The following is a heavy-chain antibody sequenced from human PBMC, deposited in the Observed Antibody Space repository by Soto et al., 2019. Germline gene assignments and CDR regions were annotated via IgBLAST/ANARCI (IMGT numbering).Heavy chain of an antibody. CDR3: AALGYSKGYAY. Sequence: QVQLVQSGPEVQQPGSSVKVSCRASGLTVSSYVIIWVRQAPGQGLEWMGGVIPLLGTVNYEQRFRGRVTITAEKATSTAYMELHSLRSEDTAVYYCAALGYSKGYAYWGQGTLVTVSS. CDR1: GLTVSSYV. V-gene: IGHV1-69*06. D-gene: IGHD4-4*01. CDR2: VIPLLGTV. J-gene: IGHJ4*02.